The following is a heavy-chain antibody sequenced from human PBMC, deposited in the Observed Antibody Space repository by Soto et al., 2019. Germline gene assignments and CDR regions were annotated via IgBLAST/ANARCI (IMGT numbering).Heavy chain of an antibody. V-gene: IGHV1-69*12. Sequence: QVQLVQSGAEVKKPGSSVKVSCKASGGTFSSYAISWVRQAPGQGLEWMGGIIPIFGTANYAQKFQGRVTITADESTSTAYMELSSLRSEDTAVYYCARLQEGSPLGSGSYPPPDFDYWGQGTLVTVSS. J-gene: IGHJ4*02. D-gene: IGHD1-26*01. CDR3: ARLQEGSPLGSGSYPPPDFDY. CDR1: GGTFSSYA. CDR2: IIPIFGTA.